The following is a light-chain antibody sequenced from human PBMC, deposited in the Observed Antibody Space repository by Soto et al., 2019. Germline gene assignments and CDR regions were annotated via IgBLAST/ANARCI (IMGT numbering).Light chain of an antibody. V-gene: IGLV1-40*01. CDR1: SSNIGAGYV. CDR2: GNS. J-gene: IGLJ3*02. CDR3: QSYASRRRGWV. Sequence: QSVLTQPPSVSGAPGQRVTISCTGSSSNIGAGYVVHWYQQLPGTAPKLLIYGNSNRPSGVPDRFSGSKSGTSASLAITGLEAEYQADYSSQSYASRRRGWVFGEGTK.